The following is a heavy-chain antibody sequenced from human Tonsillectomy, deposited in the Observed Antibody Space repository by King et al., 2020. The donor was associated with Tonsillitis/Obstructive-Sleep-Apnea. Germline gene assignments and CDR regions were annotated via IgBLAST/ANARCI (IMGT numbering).Heavy chain of an antibody. J-gene: IGHJ6*03. V-gene: IGHV3-48*03. CDR3: ARVRRVQKHLWPDMDV. Sequence: DVQLVESGGGLVQPGGSLRLACAASGFTFSSYEMNWVRQAPGKGLEWVSYISPSGTTIYYADSVKGRFSVSRGNAKNSLFLQLNSLRAEDTAVYYCARVRRVQKHLWPDMDVWGKGTTVTVSS. D-gene: IGHD3/OR15-3a*01. CDR1: GFTFSSYE. CDR2: ISPSGTTI.